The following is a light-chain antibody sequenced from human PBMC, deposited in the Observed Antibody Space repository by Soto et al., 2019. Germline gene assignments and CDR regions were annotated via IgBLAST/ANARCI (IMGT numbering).Light chain of an antibody. CDR2: DDS. J-gene: IGLJ2*01. CDR1: NIRSKS. Sequence: SYELTQPPSVSVAPGQTARITCEENNIRSKSVHWYQQKPGQAPVLVVYDDSDRRSGITERISGSSSGNTATLTISRVEAGDEADNYCQVWDSSSDHPVFGGGTKLTVL. V-gene: IGLV3-21*02. CDR3: QVWDSSSDHPV.